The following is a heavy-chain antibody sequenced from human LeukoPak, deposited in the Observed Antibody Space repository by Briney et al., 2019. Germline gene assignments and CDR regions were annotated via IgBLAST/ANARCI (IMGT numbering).Heavy chain of an antibody. CDR1: GYTFTSYG. J-gene: IGHJ5*02. CDR3: ARSLEGLYPLDRWFDP. CDR2: ISAYNGNT. D-gene: IGHD2-2*02. V-gene: IGHV1-18*01. Sequence: GASVKVSCKASGYTFTSYGISWVRQAPGQGLEWMGWISAYNGNTNYAQKLQGRVTMTTDTSTSTAYMELRSLRSDDTAVYYCARSLEGLYPLDRWFDPWGQGTLVTVSS.